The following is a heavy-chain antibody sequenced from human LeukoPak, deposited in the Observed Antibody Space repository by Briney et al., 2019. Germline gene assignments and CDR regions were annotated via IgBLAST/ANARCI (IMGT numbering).Heavy chain of an antibody. D-gene: IGHD3-3*01. CDR2: ISTYNGNSTYNGNT. CDR1: GYTFTSYD. Sequence: GASVKVSCKASGYTFTSYDISWVRQAPGQGLEWMGWISTYNGNSTYNGNTNYAQKLQGRVTMTTDTSTSTAYMELSSLRSEDTAVYYCATLDDYWGQGTLVTVSS. CDR3: ATLDDY. V-gene: IGHV1-18*01. J-gene: IGHJ4*02.